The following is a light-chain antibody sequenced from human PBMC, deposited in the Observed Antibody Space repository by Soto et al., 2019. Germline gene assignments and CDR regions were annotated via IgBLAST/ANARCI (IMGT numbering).Light chain of an antibody. Sequence: QTVVTQEPSFSVSPGGTVTLTCGWRSGSVSTSYYPSWYQQTPGQAPRTRIYNTNTRSSGVPDRFSGSILGNTAALTITGAQADDESDDYCVLYMGSGISVFGGGTKLTVL. CDR2: NTN. V-gene: IGLV8-61*01. CDR3: VLYMGSGISV. CDR1: SGSVSTSYY. J-gene: IGLJ3*02.